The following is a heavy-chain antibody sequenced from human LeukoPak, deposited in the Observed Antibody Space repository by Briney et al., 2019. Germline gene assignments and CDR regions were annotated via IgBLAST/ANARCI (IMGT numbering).Heavy chain of an antibody. J-gene: IGHJ4*02. D-gene: IGHD5-12*01. CDR3: ARDLRGIDTFDY. Sequence: ASVKVSCKASGYTFTSYDINWVRQATGQGLEWMGWMNPNSGNTGYAQKFQGRVTITRNTSISTAYMELSSLRSEDTAVYYCARDLRGIDTFDYWGQGTLVTVSS. CDR1: GYTFTSYD. V-gene: IGHV1-8*03. CDR2: MNPNSGNT.